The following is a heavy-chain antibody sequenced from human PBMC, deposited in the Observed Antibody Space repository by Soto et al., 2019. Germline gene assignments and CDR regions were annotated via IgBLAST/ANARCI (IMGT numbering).Heavy chain of an antibody. CDR1: GFSLTTRGVG. V-gene: IGHV2-5*02. J-gene: IGHJ5*02. CDR2: IYWADDK. CDR3: AHIPNYYQYDWFDP. Sequence: QITLKESGPTLVKPTQTLTLTCTFSGFSLTTRGVGVGWIRQPPGKALECLALIYWADDKRYSPSLQSRLSTTKDTSKNQVVLTMTNVDPVDTATYYCAHIPNYYQYDWFDPWGQGTLVSVSS. D-gene: IGHD3-16*01.